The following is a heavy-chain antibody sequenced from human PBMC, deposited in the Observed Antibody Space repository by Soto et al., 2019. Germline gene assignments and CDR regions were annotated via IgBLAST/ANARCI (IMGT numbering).Heavy chain of an antibody. J-gene: IGHJ6*02. V-gene: IGHV3-33*01. D-gene: IGHD3-9*01. CDR1: GFTFSSYG. CDR2: IWYDGSNK. Sequence: QVQLVESGGGVVQPGRSLRLSCAASGFTFSSYGMHWVRQAPGKGLEWVAVIWYDGSNKYYADSVKGRFTISSDNSKNTMYLQMNSLRAEDTAVYYCARGTIDWLLGYYYGMDVWGQGTTVTVSS. CDR3: ARGTIDWLLGYYYGMDV.